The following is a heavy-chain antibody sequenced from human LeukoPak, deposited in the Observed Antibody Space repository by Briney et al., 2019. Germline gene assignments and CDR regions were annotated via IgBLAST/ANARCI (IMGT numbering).Heavy chain of an antibody. V-gene: IGHV3-7*01. Sequence: PGGSLRLSCEGFGLTFSRDWMSWVRQAPGKGLEWVANIKQDGGETYYGDSVKGRFTISRDNAKDSLYLQMRSLRAEDTAVYYCAKTGTISSWYGWFDPWGQGTLVTVSS. CDR1: GLTFSRDW. CDR2: IKQDGGET. CDR3: AKTGTISSWYGWFDP. J-gene: IGHJ5*02. D-gene: IGHD6-13*01.